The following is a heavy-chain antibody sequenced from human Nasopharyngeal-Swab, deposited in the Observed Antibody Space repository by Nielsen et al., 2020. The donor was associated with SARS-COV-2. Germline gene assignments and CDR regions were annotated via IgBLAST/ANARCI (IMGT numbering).Heavy chain of an antibody. J-gene: IGHJ5*02. CDR1: GLTFSNYG. CDR3: ARDRVLWFGENWFDP. CDR2: IWYDGSNK. V-gene: IGHV3-33*01. Sequence: GESLKISCAASGLTFSNYGMHWVRQAPGKGLEWVAVIWYDGSNKYYADSVKGRFTISRDNSKNAVYLQMNSLRAEDTAVYYCARDRVLWFGENWFDPWGQGTLVTVSS. D-gene: IGHD3-10*01.